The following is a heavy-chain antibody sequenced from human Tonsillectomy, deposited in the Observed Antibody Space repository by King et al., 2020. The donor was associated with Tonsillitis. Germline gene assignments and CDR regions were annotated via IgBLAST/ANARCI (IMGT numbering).Heavy chain of an antibody. V-gene: IGHV2-70*01. J-gene: IGHJ1*01. CDR1: GFSLSTSGMC. CDR3: ARPLVSTTCYREYFQH. D-gene: IGHD2-2*01. Sequence: TLKESGPALVKPTQTLTLTCTFSGFSLSTSGMCVSWIRQPPGKALEWLALIDWDDDEYYSTSLRTRLTISKDTSKNQVVLTITNMDPVDTATYYCARPLVSTTCYREYFQHWGQGTLVTVPS. CDR2: IDWDDDE.